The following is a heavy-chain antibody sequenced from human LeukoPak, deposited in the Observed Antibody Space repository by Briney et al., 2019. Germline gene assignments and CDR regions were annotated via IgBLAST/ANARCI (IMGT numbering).Heavy chain of an antibody. CDR3: ASSALLWFGELRGYFDY. Sequence: SETLSLTCTVSGGSISSYYWSWIRQPAGKGLEWIGRIYTSGSTNYNPSLKSRVTMSVDTSKNQFSLKLSSVTAADTAVYYCASSALLWFGELRGYFDYWGQGTLVTVSS. V-gene: IGHV4-4*07. J-gene: IGHJ4*02. CDR1: GGSISSYY. CDR2: IYTSGST. D-gene: IGHD3-10*01.